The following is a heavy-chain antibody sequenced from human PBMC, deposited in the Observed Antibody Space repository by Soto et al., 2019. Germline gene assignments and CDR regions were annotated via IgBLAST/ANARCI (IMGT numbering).Heavy chain of an antibody. CDR3: VKSRGGNNFDFCY. D-gene: IGHD5-12*01. J-gene: IGHJ4*02. Sequence: GGSLRLSCSASGFTFSSYTMHWVRQAPGKGLDYVSGIRGNGDSPFYADSVKGRFTISRDNSKNALYLLMSSLSADDTAVYYCVKSRGGNNFDFCYWGQGALVTVSS. V-gene: IGHV3-64D*06. CDR2: IRGNGDSP. CDR1: GFTFSSYT.